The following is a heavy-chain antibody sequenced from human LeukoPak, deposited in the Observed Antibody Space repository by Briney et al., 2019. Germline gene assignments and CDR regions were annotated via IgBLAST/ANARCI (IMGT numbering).Heavy chain of an antibody. CDR2: INPNSGDT. CDR1: GYSFTGYY. CDR3: ARVSWAMITFGGVSLIPPYFHS. D-gene: IGHD3-16*01. V-gene: IGHV1-2*02. J-gene: IGHJ4*02. Sequence: ASVKVSCKASGYSFTGYYMHWVRQAPGQGLEWMGWINPNSGDTKYAQKFQGRVTMTRDTSISTAYMELTRLRSDDTAVYYCARVSWAMITFGGVSLIPPYFHSWGQGTLVTVSS.